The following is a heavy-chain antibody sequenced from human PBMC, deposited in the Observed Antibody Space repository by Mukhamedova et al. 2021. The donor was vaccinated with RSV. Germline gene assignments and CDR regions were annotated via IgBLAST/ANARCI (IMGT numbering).Heavy chain of an antibody. Sequence: WGGWINTYNGNTKYVQNLEDRLMMTTDTSTSTAYMEMRNLRSDDTAMYYCARHPGRFCGGDCYLVNWGQGTLVTVSS. CDR2: INTYNGNT. V-gene: IGHV1-18*01. J-gene: IGHJ4*02. D-gene: IGHD2-21*01. CDR3: ARHPGRFCGGDCYLVN.